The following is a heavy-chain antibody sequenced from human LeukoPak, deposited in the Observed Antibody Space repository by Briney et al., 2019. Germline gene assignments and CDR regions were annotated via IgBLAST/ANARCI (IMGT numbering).Heavy chain of an antibody. J-gene: IGHJ4*02. CDR3: ARGRIAAAGTAGH. D-gene: IGHD6-13*01. CDR2: INHGGST. Sequence: SETLSLTCAVYGGSFSGYYWSWIRQPPGKGLEWVGEINHGGSTNYNPSLKSRVTISVDTSKNQFSLKLSSVTAADTAVYYCARGRIAAAGTAGHWGQGTLVTVSS. CDR1: GGSFSGYY. V-gene: IGHV4-34*01.